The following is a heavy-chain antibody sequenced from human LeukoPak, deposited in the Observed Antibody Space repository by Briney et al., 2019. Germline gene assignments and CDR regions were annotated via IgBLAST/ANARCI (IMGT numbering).Heavy chain of an antibody. CDR2: ISGSGNNT. Sequence: GGSLRLSCAASGLRFSSYAMSWVRQAPGKGLEWVSVISGSGNNTYYADSVKGRFTISRDNSKNTLYLQMNSLRAEDTAVYYCAKGKDVWGSYRTEFDFWGQGTGVTVSS. D-gene: IGHD3-16*02. J-gene: IGHJ4*02. CDR3: AKGKDVWGSYRTEFDF. CDR1: GLRFSSYA. V-gene: IGHV3-23*01.